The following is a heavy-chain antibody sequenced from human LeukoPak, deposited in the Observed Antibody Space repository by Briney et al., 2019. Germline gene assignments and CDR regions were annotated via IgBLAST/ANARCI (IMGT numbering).Heavy chain of an antibody. Sequence: ASVKVSCKASGYTCTSYGISSVRQAPGQGLEWVGWISAYNGNTNYAQKLQGRVTMTTDTSTSTAYMELRSLRSDDTAVYYCARDLHDYGGNGDAFDIWGQGTMVTVSS. J-gene: IGHJ3*02. CDR2: ISAYNGNT. CDR3: ARDLHDYGGNGDAFDI. CDR1: GYTCTSYG. D-gene: IGHD4-23*01. V-gene: IGHV1-18*01.